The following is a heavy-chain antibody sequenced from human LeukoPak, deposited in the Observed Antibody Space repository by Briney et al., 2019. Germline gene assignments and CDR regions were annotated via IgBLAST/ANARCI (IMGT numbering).Heavy chain of an antibody. CDR3: ARDSSTTVTGAFDI. CDR1: GFTFSGST. J-gene: IGHJ3*02. CDR2: IRSKANSYAT. V-gene: IGHV3-73*01. D-gene: IGHD4-17*01. Sequence: GESLKLSCAASGFTFSGSTVHWVRQASGKGLEWVGRIRSKANSYATTYAASVKGRFTISRDNSKNTLYLQMNSLRAEDTAVYYCARDSSTTVTGAFDIWGQGTMVTVSS.